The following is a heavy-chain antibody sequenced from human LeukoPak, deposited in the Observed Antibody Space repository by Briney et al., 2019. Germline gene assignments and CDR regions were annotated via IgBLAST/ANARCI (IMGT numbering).Heavy chain of an antibody. CDR1: GFTFSSYA. J-gene: IGHJ4*02. V-gene: IGHV3-23*01. Sequence: GGSLRLSCAASGFTFSSYAMSWVRQAPGKGLEWVSAISGSGGSTYYADSVKGGFTISRDNSKNTLYLQMNSLRAEDTAVYYCAKADFWSGSFDYWGQGTLVTVSS. CDR3: AKADFWSGSFDY. D-gene: IGHD3-3*01. CDR2: ISGSGGST.